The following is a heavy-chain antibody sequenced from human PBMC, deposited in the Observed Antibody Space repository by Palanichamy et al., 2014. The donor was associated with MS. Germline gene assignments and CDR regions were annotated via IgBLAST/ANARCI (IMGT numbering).Heavy chain of an antibody. CDR1: GFTFSSYA. J-gene: IGHJ4*02. D-gene: IGHD3-22*01. V-gene: IGHV3-23*01. CDR3: AKDPNSFHSGYRYSPFDR. Sequence: EVQLLESGGGLVQPGGSLRLSCAASGFTFSSYAMSWVRQAPGKGLEWVSTISDSGGSTYSADSVKGRFTISRDNSKNTLYLQLNSLRVEDTAVYYCAKDPNSFHSGYRYSPFDRWGQGTLVTVSS. CDR2: ISDSGGST.